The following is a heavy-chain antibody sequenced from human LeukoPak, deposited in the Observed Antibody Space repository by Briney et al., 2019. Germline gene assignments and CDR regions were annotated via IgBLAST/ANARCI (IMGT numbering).Heavy chain of an antibody. CDR3: ARGYPAVVGILFND. D-gene: IGHD6-19*01. J-gene: IGHJ4*02. Sequence: SETLSLTCTVSGGSISSGRYYWSWIRKPAGKGLEWIGRINTSGSTNYNPSLKSRVTISVDTSKNQFSLNMSSMTAADTAVYYCARGYPAVVGILFNDSRQGTLVTVSS. CDR2: INTSGST. V-gene: IGHV4-61*02. CDR1: GGSISSGRYY.